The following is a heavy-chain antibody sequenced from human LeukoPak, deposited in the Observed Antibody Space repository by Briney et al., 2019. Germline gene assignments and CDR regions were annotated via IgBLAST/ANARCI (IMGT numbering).Heavy chain of an antibody. CDR1: GFIFDDYT. V-gene: IGHV3-43*01. CDR3: AKDLAYESSGTVIDN. D-gene: IGHD3-22*01. CDR2: VSWDGTP. J-gene: IGHJ4*02. Sequence: PGGSLRLSCADSGFIFDDYTMQWVRQGPGKTLEWVALVSWDGTPYYADSVKGRFTISRDNSKNALYLEMDSLRTDDTAFYYCAKDLAYESSGTVIDNWGQGTLVTVSS.